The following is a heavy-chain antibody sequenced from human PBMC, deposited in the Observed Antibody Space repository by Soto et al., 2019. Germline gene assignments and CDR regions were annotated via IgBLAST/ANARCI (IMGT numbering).Heavy chain of an antibody. CDR3: ARGGSPHYYYYGFDV. CDR1: GFTFSSYW. Sequence: GGSLRLSCAASGFTFSSYWMHWVRQDPGKGLVWVSRINSDGSNITYADFVKGRLTISRNNADNTLYLQMSSLRAEDTALYHCARGGSPHYYYYGFDVWGQGTTVTVSS. V-gene: IGHV3-74*01. CDR2: INSDGSNI. D-gene: IGHD1-26*01. J-gene: IGHJ6*02.